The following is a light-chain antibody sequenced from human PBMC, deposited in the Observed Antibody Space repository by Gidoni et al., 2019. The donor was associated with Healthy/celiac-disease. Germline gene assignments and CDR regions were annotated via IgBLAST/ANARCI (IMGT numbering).Light chain of an antibody. Sequence: ELVLTPSLATLSLSPGERATLPCRASQSVSSYLAWYQHKTGQAPRLLIYDASNRATGIPARFSGSGSGTDFNLTISSREPEDFAVYYCQQRSNWPPITFGGGTKVESK. CDR3: QQRSNWPPIT. CDR1: QSVSSY. V-gene: IGKV3-11*01. J-gene: IGKJ4*01. CDR2: DAS.